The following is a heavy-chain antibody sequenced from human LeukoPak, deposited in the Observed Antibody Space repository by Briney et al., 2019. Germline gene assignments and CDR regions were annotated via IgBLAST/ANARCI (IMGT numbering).Heavy chain of an antibody. CDR2: VYNSGST. CDR1: GGSISIYY. Sequence: SETLSLTCSVSGGSISIYYWSWIRQPPGKGLEWIGYVYNSGSTDYNPSLKSRVTISVDTSKNQFSLKVNSVTAADTAVYYCARNRMATIVHDAYDIWGQGTMVTVSS. CDR3: ARNRMATIVHDAYDI. V-gene: IGHV4-59*01. J-gene: IGHJ3*02. D-gene: IGHD5-24*01.